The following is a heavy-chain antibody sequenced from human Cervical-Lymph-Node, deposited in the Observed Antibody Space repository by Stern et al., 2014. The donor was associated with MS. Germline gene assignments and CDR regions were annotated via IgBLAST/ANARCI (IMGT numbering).Heavy chain of an antibody. J-gene: IGHJ6*02. CDR1: GFTFSRYW. CDR3: ARRVLVAMGGYPKTLDV. CDR2: IQEDGSEQ. V-gene: IGHV3-7*01. D-gene: IGHD2-2*01. Sequence: EVQLLESGGVLVQPGGSLKLSCAASGFTFSRYWMTWVRQAPGKGLEWVANIQEDGSEQYYVDSVKGRFTMSRDNAKNSLYLQMNSLRAEDTAVYYCARRVLVAMGGYPKTLDVWGRGTTVTVSS.